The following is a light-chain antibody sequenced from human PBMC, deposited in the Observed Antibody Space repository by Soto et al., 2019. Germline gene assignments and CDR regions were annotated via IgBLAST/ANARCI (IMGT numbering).Light chain of an antibody. CDR2: EGT. Sequence: QSALTQPASVSGPLGQSIVISXTXXXSXIASYDLVSWYQQYPGKAPKVVIFEGTKRPSGVSNRFSGSKSGNTASLTISGLQTEDEADYYCCSYAGSRTYVFGAGTKLTVL. J-gene: IGLJ1*01. CDR1: XSXIASYDL. CDR3: CSYAGSRTYV. V-gene: IGLV2-23*01.